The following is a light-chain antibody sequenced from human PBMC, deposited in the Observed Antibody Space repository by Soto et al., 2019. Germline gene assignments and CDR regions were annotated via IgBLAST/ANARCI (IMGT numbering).Light chain of an antibody. Sequence: EIVMTQSPATLSVSPGERATLSCRASQSVTRNLAWYQQKPGQAPRLLIYAASTRATGIPARFSGSGSGTEFTLTISSLQSEDFAVYYCQQYNNWWTFGQGTKVEIK. CDR2: AAS. CDR3: QQYNNWWT. CDR1: QSVTRN. J-gene: IGKJ1*01. V-gene: IGKV3-15*01.